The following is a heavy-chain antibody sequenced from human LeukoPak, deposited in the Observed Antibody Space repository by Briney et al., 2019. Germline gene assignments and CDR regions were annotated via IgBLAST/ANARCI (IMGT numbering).Heavy chain of an antibody. CDR2: INPSGGST. CDR3: ARDPYGSGSYYNHFDY. J-gene: IGHJ4*02. D-gene: IGHD3-10*01. Sequence: GASVKVSCKASGYTFTNSYIHWVRQAPGQGLEWMGIINPSGGSTSYPQKFQGRVTVTRDTSTSTVYMELSSLRSEDTAVYYCARDPYGSGSYYNHFDYWGQGTLVTVSS. CDR1: GYTFTNSY. V-gene: IGHV1-46*01.